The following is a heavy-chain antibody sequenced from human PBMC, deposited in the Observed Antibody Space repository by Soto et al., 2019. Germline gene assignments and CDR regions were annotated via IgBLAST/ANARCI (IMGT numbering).Heavy chain of an antibody. CDR2: ISGSGGST. CDR1: GFTFSSYA. Sequence: PGGSLRLSCAASGFTFSSYAMSWVRQAPGKGLEWVSAISGSGGSTYYADSVKGRFTISRDNSKNTLYLQMNSLRAEDTAVYYCAKGGHTAMVRPRAHDAFDIWGQGTMVTVSS. J-gene: IGHJ3*02. D-gene: IGHD5-18*01. V-gene: IGHV3-23*01. CDR3: AKGGHTAMVRPRAHDAFDI.